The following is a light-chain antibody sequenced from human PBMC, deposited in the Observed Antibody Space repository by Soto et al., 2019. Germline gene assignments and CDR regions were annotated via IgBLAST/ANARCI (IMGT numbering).Light chain of an antibody. Sequence: DIVLTQSPGTLSLSLGERATLSCRASQSVSSNYVAWYQQKPGQAPSLLIYGTSNRATGIPDRFSGSGSGTDFSLTISRLEPEDFAVYYCQHYGSSPPDTFGQGTKLEIK. CDR2: GTS. V-gene: IGKV3-20*01. CDR3: QHYGSSPPDT. J-gene: IGKJ2*01. CDR1: QSVSSNY.